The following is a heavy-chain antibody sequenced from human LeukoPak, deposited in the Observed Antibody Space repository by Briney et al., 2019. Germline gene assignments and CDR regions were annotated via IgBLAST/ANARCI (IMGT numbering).Heavy chain of an antibody. Sequence: AGSLRLSSAASGFTFSSYAMSWVRQAPGKGLEWVSAISGSGGSTYYADFVKGRLTISRDNSKNTLYLQMNSLRAEDTAVYYCAKDIRCSSTSCYAPDYWGQGTLVTVSS. CDR1: GFTFSSYA. J-gene: IGHJ4*02. CDR3: AKDIRCSSTSCYAPDY. V-gene: IGHV3-23*01. CDR2: ISGSGGST. D-gene: IGHD2-2*01.